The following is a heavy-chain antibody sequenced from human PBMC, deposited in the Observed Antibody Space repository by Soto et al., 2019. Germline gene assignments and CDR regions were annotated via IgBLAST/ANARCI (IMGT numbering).Heavy chain of an antibody. CDR1: GGSFSGYY. V-gene: IGHV4-34*01. Sequence: SETLSLTCAVYGGSFSGYYGSWIRQPPGKGLEWIGEINHSGSTNYNPSLKSRVTISVDTSKNQSSLKMRSVTAADTAVYYCAKWDVWGQGTTVTVSS. CDR3: AKWDV. CDR2: INHSGST. J-gene: IGHJ6*02.